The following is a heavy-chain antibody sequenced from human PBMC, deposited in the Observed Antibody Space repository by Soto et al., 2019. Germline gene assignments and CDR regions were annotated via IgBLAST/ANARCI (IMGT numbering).Heavy chain of an antibody. CDR1: GDFLSSYY. Sequence: PSETLSLACTVSGDFLSSYYWSWIRQSPVKGLEWIGYIYYSGITNYNASLKSRVTMSVDTSKNQFSLKLNSVTAADTAVYYCARGGCSGGSRQALAYWGQGTLVTVSS. V-gene: IGHV4-59*01. CDR2: IYYSGIT. CDR3: ARGGCSGGSRQALAY. D-gene: IGHD2-15*01. J-gene: IGHJ4*02.